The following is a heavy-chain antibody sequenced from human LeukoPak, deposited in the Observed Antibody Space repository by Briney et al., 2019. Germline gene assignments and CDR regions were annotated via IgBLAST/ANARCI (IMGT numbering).Heavy chain of an antibody. D-gene: IGHD3-9*01. CDR2: IGGSGGSP. V-gene: IGHV3-23*01. CDR3: AKNELTGYYNWFDP. CDR1: GFTFNTYA. Sequence: GGSLRLSCEASGFTFNTYAMNWVRQAPGKGLEWVSVIGGSGGSPYYADSVKGRFTISRDNSKNTLYLQMNSLRAEDTAVYYCAKNELTGYYNWFDPWGQGTLVTVSS. J-gene: IGHJ5*02.